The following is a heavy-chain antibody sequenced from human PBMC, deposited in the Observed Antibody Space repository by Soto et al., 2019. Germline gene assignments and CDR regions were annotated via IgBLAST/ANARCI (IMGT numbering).Heavy chain of an antibody. V-gene: IGHV3-74*01. CDR1: GFTFSSYW. D-gene: IGHD6-19*01. J-gene: IGHJ3*02. CDR2: INSDGSST. Sequence: EVQLVESGGGLAQPGGSLRLSCAASGFTFSSYWMHWVRQAPGKGLVWVSRINSDGSSTSYADSVKGRFTISRDNAKHTLYLQMHSLRAEDTAVYYCARESGWYAFDIWGQGTMVTVSS. CDR3: ARESGWYAFDI.